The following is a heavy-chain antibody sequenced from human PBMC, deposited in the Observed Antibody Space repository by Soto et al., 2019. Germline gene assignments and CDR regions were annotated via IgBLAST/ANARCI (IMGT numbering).Heavy chain of an antibody. J-gene: IGHJ6*03. CDR2: MNPNSGNT. CDR1: GYTFTSYD. V-gene: IGHV1-8*01. CDR3: ARVRSLTIFGVVTPYMDV. Sequence: GASVKVSCKASGYTFTSYDINWVRQATGQGLEWKGRMNPNSGNTGYAQKFQGRVAMTRNTSISTAYMELSSLRSEDTAVYYCARVRSLTIFGVVTPYMDVWGKGTTVTVSS. D-gene: IGHD3-3*01.